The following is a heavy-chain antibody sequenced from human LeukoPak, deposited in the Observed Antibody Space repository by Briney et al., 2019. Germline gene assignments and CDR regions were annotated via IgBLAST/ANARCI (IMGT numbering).Heavy chain of an antibody. CDR3: ARSANPATAFDS. Sequence: ASVKVSCKASGYTFTGYYMHWVRQAPGQGLEWMGWINPNSGGTNYAQNFQGRVTMTRDTSISTAYMELSRLRSDDTAVYYCARSANPATAFDSWGQGTLVTVSS. D-gene: IGHD2-21*02. CDR2: INPNSGGT. J-gene: IGHJ4*02. CDR1: GYTFTGYY. V-gene: IGHV1-2*02.